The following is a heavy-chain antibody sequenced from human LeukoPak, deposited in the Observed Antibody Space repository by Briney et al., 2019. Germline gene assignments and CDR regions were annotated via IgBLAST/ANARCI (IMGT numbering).Heavy chain of an antibody. CDR2: ISSSSSYI. Sequence: PGGSLRLSCAASGFTFSSYSMNWVRQAPGKGLEWVSSISSSSSYIHYADSVKGRFTISRDNATNSLYLQMNSLRAEDTAVYYCARAESILPPDYWGQGTLVTVSS. D-gene: IGHD3-10*01. V-gene: IGHV3-21*01. J-gene: IGHJ4*02. CDR1: GFTFSSYS. CDR3: ARAESILPPDY.